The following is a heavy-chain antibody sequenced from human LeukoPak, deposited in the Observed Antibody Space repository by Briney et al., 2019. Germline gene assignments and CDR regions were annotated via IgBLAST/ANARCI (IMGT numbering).Heavy chain of an antibody. CDR1: GFTFSTYT. J-gene: IGHJ3*02. D-gene: IGHD3-16*01. CDR2: ISSSSSYI. CDR3: ARWGDRRGGAFDI. V-gene: IGHV3-21*01. Sequence: GGSLRLSCAASGFTFSTYTMNWVRQAPGEGLEWVSSISSSSSYIYYADSVKGRFTISRHNAKNSLYLKMNSLRADDTALYYCARWGDRRGGAFDIWGQGTMVTVSS.